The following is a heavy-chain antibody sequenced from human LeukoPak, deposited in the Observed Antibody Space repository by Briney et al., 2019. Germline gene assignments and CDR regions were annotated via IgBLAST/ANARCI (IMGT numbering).Heavy chain of an antibody. CDR2: ISYDGSNK. CDR1: GFTFSSYA. Sequence: GGSLRLSCAASGFTFSSYAMHWVRQAPGKGLEWVAVISYDGSNKYYADSVKGRFTISRDNSKNTLYLQMNSLRAEDTAVYYCARDPTTVTKGFDYWGQGTLVTVSS. D-gene: IGHD4-17*01. V-gene: IGHV3-30*04. CDR3: ARDPTTVTKGFDY. J-gene: IGHJ4*02.